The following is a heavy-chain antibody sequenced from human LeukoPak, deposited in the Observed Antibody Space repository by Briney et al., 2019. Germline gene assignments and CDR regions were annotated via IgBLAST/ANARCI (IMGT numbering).Heavy chain of an antibody. CDR1: GGTFSSYA. CDR2: IIPIFGTA. J-gene: IGHJ1*01. CDR3: ARGVSAVTQNPFQH. D-gene: IGHD4-17*01. V-gene: IGHV1-69*01. Sequence: ASVKVSCKASGGTFSSYAISWVRQAPGQGLEWMGGIIPIFGTANYAQKFRGRVKITADESTSTAYMELSSLRSEDTAVYYCARGVSAVTQNPFQHWGQGTLVTVSS.